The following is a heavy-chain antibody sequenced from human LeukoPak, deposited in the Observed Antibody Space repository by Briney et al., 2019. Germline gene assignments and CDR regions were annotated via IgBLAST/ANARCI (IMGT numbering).Heavy chain of an antibody. D-gene: IGHD3-10*01. CDR1: GGTSINYP. Sequence: GASVKVSSKASGGTSINYPFNWVRQAPGQGFEWMGSIIPSFGAPAYAQKFEDRITLTADKSTGTVYMELSSLRSDDTAFYYCARGSKYYYASGSYSADYWGQGSLVSVSS. CDR3: ARGSKYYYASGSYSADY. CDR2: IIPSFGAP. J-gene: IGHJ4*02. V-gene: IGHV1-69*06.